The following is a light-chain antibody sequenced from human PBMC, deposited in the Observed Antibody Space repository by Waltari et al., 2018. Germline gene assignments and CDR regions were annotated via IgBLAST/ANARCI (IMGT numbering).Light chain of an antibody. CDR2: GAS. J-gene: IGKJ3*01. Sequence: DIQMTQSPSSLSASVGDRVAITCRASKTINNFLNWYQKKPGKAPKLLIYGASTLHNGVPSRFSGSASGTDFTLIISSLQPEDFATYYCQQAYNTPVTFGPGTKVDIK. V-gene: IGKV1-39*01. CDR1: KTINNF. CDR3: QQAYNTPVT.